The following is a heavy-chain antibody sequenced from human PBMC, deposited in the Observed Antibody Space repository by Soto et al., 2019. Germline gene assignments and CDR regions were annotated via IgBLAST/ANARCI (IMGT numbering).Heavy chain of an antibody. CDR3: ARLRCSGGSCYSYYYYGMDV. V-gene: IGHV4-59*08. CDR2: IYYSGST. CDR1: GGSISSYY. J-gene: IGHJ6*02. Sequence: QVQLQESGPGLVKPSETLSLTCTVSGGSISSYYWSWIRQPPGKGLEWIGYIYYSGSTNYNPSLKSRVTISVDTSKNQFSLKLSSVTAADTAVYYCARLRCSGGSCYSYYYYGMDVWGQGTTVTVSS. D-gene: IGHD2-15*01.